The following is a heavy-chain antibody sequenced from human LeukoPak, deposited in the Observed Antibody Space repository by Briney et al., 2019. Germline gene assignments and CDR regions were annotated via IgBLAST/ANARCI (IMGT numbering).Heavy chain of an antibody. CDR1: GGSISSGGYS. D-gene: IGHD2-2*01. CDR2: IYHSGST. Sequence: PSETLSLTCAVSGGSISSGGYSRSWIRQPPGKGLEWIGYIYHSGSTYYNPSLKSRVTISVDRSKNQFSLKLSSVTAADTAVYYCARLQYSSTRVGYYGMDVWGQGTTVTVSS. J-gene: IGHJ6*02. CDR3: ARLQYSSTRVGYYGMDV. V-gene: IGHV4-30-2*01.